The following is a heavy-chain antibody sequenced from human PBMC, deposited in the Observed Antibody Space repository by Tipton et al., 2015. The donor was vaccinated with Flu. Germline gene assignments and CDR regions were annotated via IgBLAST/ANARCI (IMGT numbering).Heavy chain of an antibody. D-gene: IGHD3-22*01. CDR2: IYYSGST. J-gene: IGHJ4*02. CDR1: GGSISGYY. CDR3: ARAPYSDYDTSGSSFDY. Sequence: TLSLTCTVSGGSISGYYWTWIRQPPGKGLEWIGYIYYSGSTNYNPSLKSRVTISVDTSKNQFSLKLSSVTAADTAVYYCARAPYSDYDTSGSSFDYWGPGALVTVSS. V-gene: IGHV4-59*01.